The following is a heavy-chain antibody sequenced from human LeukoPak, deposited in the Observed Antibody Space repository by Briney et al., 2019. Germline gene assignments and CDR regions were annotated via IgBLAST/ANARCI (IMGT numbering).Heavy chain of an antibody. Sequence: GASVKVSCKASGYTFTGYYMHWVRQAPGQGLEWMGWISAYNGNTNYAQNLQGRVTMTTDTSTSTAYMELRSLRSDDTAVYYCARRASLLVGATDYWGQGTLVTVSS. D-gene: IGHD1-26*01. CDR1: GYTFTGYY. CDR3: ARRASLLVGATDY. J-gene: IGHJ4*02. CDR2: ISAYNGNT. V-gene: IGHV1-18*04.